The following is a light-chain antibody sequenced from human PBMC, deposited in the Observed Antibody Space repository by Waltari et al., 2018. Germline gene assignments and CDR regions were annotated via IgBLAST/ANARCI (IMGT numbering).Light chain of an antibody. CDR3: VQAIAFPWT. CDR1: QSLLHSNGNTY. V-gene: IGKV2-40*01. J-gene: IGKJ1*01. CDR2: GGS. Sequence: DIVMTQTPLSLPITPGEQASISCRSSQSLLHSNGNTYLHWYLQKPGQSPQLLIYGGSNRASGVPDRFSGSGSGTDFTLKISKVEAEDVGVYYCVQAIAFPWTFGQGTKVEIK.